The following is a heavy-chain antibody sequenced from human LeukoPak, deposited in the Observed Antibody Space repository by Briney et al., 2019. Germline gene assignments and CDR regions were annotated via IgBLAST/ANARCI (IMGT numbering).Heavy chain of an antibody. V-gene: IGHV1-2*02. Sequence: ASVKVSCKTSGYTFTNYYMHWVRQAPGQGLEWMGWINPNSGGTNYAEKFQGRVTMTRDTSISTAYMELSRLRSDDTAVYFCARRQGTTLSFDYWGQGTLVTVSS. CDR1: GYTFTNYY. J-gene: IGHJ4*02. D-gene: IGHD1-1*01. CDR2: INPNSGGT. CDR3: ARRQGTTLSFDY.